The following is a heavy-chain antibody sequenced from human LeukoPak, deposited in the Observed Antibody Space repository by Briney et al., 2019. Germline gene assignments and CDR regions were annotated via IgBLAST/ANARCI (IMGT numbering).Heavy chain of an antibody. CDR3: ARAYYYDNSGYPYYFDY. D-gene: IGHD3-22*01. J-gene: IGHJ4*02. V-gene: IGHV1-69*05. CDR2: IIPIFGTA. CDR1: GATLSSYA. Sequence: GDSVKVSCKASGATLSSYAISWVRQAPGQGLEWKGVIIPIFGTATYAQKFQGRVTITTDESTSTAYMELSSLRSEDTAVYYCARAYYYDNSGYPYYFDYWGQGTLVTVSS.